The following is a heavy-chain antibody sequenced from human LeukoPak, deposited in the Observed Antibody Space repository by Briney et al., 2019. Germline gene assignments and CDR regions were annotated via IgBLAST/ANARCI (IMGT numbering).Heavy chain of an antibody. CDR1: GYTFTGYY. J-gene: IGHJ5*02. CDR3: ARAEDIVLVPAADNWFDP. Sequence: ASVKVSCKASGYTFTGYYMHWVRQAPGQGLEWMRWINPNSGGTKYAQKFQGRVTMTRDTSISTAYMELSRLRSDDTAVYYCARAEDIVLVPAADNWFDPWGQGTLVTVSS. D-gene: IGHD2-2*01. V-gene: IGHV1-2*02. CDR2: INPNSGGT.